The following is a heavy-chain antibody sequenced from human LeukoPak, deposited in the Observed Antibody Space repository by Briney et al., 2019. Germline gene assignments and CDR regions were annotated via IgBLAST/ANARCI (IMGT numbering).Heavy chain of an antibody. V-gene: IGHV1-2*02. CDR1: GYTFTGYY. Sequence: ASVKVSCEASGYTFTGYYMHWGRQAPGQGLEWMGWINPNSGGTNYAQKFQGRVTMTRDTSISTAYMELSRLRSDDTAVYYCARGNYDSTAGVWFDPWGQGTLVTVSS. CDR2: INPNSGGT. D-gene: IGHD3-22*01. CDR3: ARGNYDSTAGVWFDP. J-gene: IGHJ5*02.